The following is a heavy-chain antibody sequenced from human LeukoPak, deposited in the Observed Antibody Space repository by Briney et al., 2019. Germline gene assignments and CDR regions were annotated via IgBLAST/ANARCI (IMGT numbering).Heavy chain of an antibody. D-gene: IGHD3-22*01. V-gene: IGHV4-59*12. Sequence: SETLSLTCTVSGGSLNNYYWSWVRQPPGKGLEWIGYIYYSGTTNYNPSLESRVTIGVDTSKNDFSLRLTYVTAADTAVYYCARYYYDSSGYYFDYWGQGTLVTVSS. CDR2: IYYSGTT. CDR3: ARYYYDSSGYYFDY. J-gene: IGHJ4*02. CDR1: GGSLNNYY.